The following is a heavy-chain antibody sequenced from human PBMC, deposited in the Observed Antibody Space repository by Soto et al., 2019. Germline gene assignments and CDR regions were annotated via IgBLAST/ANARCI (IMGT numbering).Heavy chain of an antibody. D-gene: IGHD5-18*01. CDR1: GGTFGSQG. Sequence: ASVKVSCKASGGTFGSQGIAWVRQAPGQGLEWMGGFIAMLGTPTYAKKVQGRATISADESLTSSYLELRSLRSEDTGVYFCARGAMANFDYWRQGTVVTVSS. CDR3: ARGAMANFDY. V-gene: IGHV1-69*13. CDR2: FIAMLGTP. J-gene: IGHJ4*02.